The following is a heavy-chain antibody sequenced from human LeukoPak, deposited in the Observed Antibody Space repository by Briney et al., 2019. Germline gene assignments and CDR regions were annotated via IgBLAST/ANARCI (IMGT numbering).Heavy chain of an antibody. CDR1: GFTFSSYA. D-gene: IGHD1-1*01. V-gene: IGHV3-30-3*01. CDR3: AKEAPNNWNDGYYFDY. CDR2: ISYDGSNK. J-gene: IGHJ4*02. Sequence: GGSLRLSCAASGFTFSSYAMSWVRQAPGKGLEWVAVISYDGSNKYYADSVKGRFTISRDNSKNTLYLQMNSLRAEDTAVYYCAKEAPNNWNDGYYFDYWGQGTLVTVSS.